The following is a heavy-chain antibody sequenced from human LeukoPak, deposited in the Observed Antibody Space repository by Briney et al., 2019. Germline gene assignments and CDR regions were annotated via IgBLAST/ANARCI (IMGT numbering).Heavy chain of an antibody. J-gene: IGHJ4*02. Sequence: EPGGSLRLSCAASGFTVSSNYMSWVRQAPGKGLEWVSIIYSGGGTYYADSVKGRFTISRDNAKNSLYLQMNSLRAEDTGLYYCAASIAYRSSWFAGYWGQGTLVTVSS. D-gene: IGHD6-13*01. V-gene: IGHV3-66*01. CDR2: IYSGGGT. CDR3: AASIAYRSSWFAGY. CDR1: GFTVSSNY.